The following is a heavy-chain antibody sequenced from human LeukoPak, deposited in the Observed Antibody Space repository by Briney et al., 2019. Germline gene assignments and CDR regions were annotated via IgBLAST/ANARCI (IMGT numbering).Heavy chain of an antibody. J-gene: IGHJ6*02. CDR1: GYTFTGYY. CDR2: INPNSGGT. Sequence: ASVKVSCKASGYTFTGYYMHWVRQAPGQGLEWMGLINPNSGGTNYAQKFQGRVTMTRDTSISTAYMELSRLRSDDTAVYYCASYGSGSYSGYYYYGMDVWGQGTTVTVSS. CDR3: ASYGSGSYSGYYYYGMDV. V-gene: IGHV1-2*06. D-gene: IGHD3-10*01.